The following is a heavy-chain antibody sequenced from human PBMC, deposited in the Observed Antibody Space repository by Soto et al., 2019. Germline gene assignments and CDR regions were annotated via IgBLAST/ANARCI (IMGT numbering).Heavy chain of an antibody. J-gene: IGHJ4*02. CDR1: GDAISSSGYY. CDR3: ARHVSVSGFEYYVDQ. CDR2: IDYIGST. Sequence: QPHTQESGPGPVKPSETLSLTCTVSGDAISSSGYYWAWRRQPPGKGLEWIGTIDYIGSTYYNPSLKSRVAFSVDTSKNQFSLTVTSVTAADSAVYYFARHVSVSGFEYYVDQWGQGTLVTVSS. D-gene: IGHD5-12*01. V-gene: IGHV4-39*01.